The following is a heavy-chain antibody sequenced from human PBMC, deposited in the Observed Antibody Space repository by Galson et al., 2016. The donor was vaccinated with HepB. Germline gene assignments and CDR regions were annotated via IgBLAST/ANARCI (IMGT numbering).Heavy chain of an antibody. J-gene: IGHJ6*02. CDR2: IKQDGSEQ. D-gene: IGHD6-13*01. V-gene: IGHV3-7*02. CDR3: AKCIASHGVYYYYGMDV. Sequence: SLRLSCAASGFTLSNSAMSWVRQAPGKRLECVANIKQDGSEQYYVDSVKGRFTISRDNSKKTLYLQMSSLRAEDTAVYYCAKCIASHGVYYYYGMDVWGQGTTVTVSS. CDR1: GFTLSNSA.